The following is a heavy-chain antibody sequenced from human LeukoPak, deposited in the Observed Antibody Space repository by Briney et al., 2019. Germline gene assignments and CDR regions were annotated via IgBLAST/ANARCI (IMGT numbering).Heavy chain of an antibody. J-gene: IGHJ4*02. Sequence: SETLSLTCTVSGGSISNYYWAWIRQAPGKGLEWIGYIYYSGSTNYNPSLNSRVTISVDTSKNQFSLKLSSVTAADTAVYYCARDRSEFDYWGQGTLVTVSS. CDR2: IYYSGST. CDR1: GGSISNYY. CDR3: ARDRSEFDY. V-gene: IGHV4-59*01.